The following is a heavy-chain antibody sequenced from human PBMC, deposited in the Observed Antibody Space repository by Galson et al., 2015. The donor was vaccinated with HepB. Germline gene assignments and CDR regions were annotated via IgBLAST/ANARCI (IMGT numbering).Heavy chain of an antibody. Sequence: SVKVSCKASGYTFTGYYMHWVRQAPGQGLEWMGRINPNSGGTNYAQKFQGRVTMTRDTSISTAYMELSRLRSDDTAVYYCARDPGYIYYFDYWGQGTLVTVSS. CDR1: GYTFTGYY. CDR2: INPNSGGT. D-gene: IGHD6-13*01. CDR3: ARDPGYIYYFDY. V-gene: IGHV1-2*06. J-gene: IGHJ4*02.